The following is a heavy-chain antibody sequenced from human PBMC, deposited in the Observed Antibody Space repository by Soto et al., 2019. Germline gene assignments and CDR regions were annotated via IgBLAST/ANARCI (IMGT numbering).Heavy chain of an antibody. D-gene: IGHD3-22*01. CDR1: GGTFSSYA. CDR2: IIPMFGTA. Sequence: QVQLVQSGAEVKKPGSSVKVSCKASGGTFSSYAISWVRQAPGQGLEWMGGIIPMFGTADYAQKFQGRVTITADESTSTAYMALSSLRSEDTAVYYCASHYYDSSGYNYYCGMDVWGQGTTVTVSS. J-gene: IGHJ6*02. V-gene: IGHV1-69*12. CDR3: ASHYYDSSGYNYYCGMDV.